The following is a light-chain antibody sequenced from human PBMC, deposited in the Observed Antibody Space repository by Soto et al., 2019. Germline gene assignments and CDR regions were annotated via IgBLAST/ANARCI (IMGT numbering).Light chain of an antibody. Sequence: QSALAQPASVSSSPGHSISISCTGTTNDIGAFDYVSWYQQHPGKAPKLIIYEIFNRPSGVSHRFSGSKSGNSASLTISGLQAEDEADYYCSSYTTNNAHVFGGGTK. CDR2: EIF. V-gene: IGLV2-14*01. J-gene: IGLJ2*01. CDR3: SSYTTNNAHV. CDR1: TNDIGAFDY.